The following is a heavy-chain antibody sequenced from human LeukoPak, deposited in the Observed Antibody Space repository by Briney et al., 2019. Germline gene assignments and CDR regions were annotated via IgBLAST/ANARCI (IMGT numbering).Heavy chain of an antibody. CDR3: ARTYCRGGSCHFDY. V-gene: IGHV4-59*08. CDR2: IYYSGST. Sequence: SETLSLTCTVSGGSISTYYWSWVRQPPGKGLEWIGYIYYSGSTDSNPSLKSRVTISVDTSKNQISLKLSSVTAADTAVYYCARTYCRGGSCHFDYWGQGTLVTVSS. J-gene: IGHJ4*02. D-gene: IGHD2-15*01. CDR1: GGSISTYY.